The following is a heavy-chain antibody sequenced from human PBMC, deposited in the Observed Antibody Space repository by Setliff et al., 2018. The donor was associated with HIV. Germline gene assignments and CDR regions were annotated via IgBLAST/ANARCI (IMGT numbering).Heavy chain of an antibody. V-gene: IGHV4-34*01. CDR1: GGSFSGYN. D-gene: IGHD1-26*01. CDR3: ASLSVGAKYYFDY. Sequence: SETLSLTCAVYGGSFSGYNWRWIRQPPGKGLEWIGEINHSGSTNYNPSLKSRVTISVDTSKNQFSLKLSPVTAADTAVYYCASLSVGAKYYFDYWGQGTLVTVSS. CDR2: INHSGST. J-gene: IGHJ4*02.